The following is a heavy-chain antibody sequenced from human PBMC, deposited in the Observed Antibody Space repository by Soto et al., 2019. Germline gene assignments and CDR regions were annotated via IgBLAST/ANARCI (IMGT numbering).Heavy chain of an antibody. J-gene: IGHJ4*02. CDR1: GSSVNNNYW. D-gene: IGHD3-3*01. V-gene: IGHV4-28*03. Sequence: SETLSLTCAVSGSSVNNNYWWGWIRQPPGKGLEWIGYMYYSGTTYYNPSLKSRVTISVDTSKNQFSLKLSSVTAADTAVYYCARVSDPSYDFWSAKHRWFDYWGQGTLVTVSS. CDR3: ARVSDPSYDFWSAKHRWFDY. CDR2: MYYSGTT.